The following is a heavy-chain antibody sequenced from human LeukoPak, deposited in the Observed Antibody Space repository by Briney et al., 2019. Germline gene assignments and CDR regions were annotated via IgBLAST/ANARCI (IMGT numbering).Heavy chain of an antibody. CDR3: ARGRRLGEFDN. J-gene: IGHJ4*02. CDR1: GGSSSGYY. V-gene: IGHV4-34*01. CDR2: INHSGST. D-gene: IGHD3-16*01. Sequence: PSETLSLTCAVYGGSSSGYYWILICQPPGKGLEWIGEINHSGSTNYNPSLKSRVTISVDTSKNQFSLKLRSVTAADTAVYYCARGRRLGEFDNWGQGTLVTVSS.